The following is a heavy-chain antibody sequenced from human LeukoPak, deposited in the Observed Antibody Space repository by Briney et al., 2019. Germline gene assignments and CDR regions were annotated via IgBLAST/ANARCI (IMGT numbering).Heavy chain of an antibody. CDR3: ARRLAAAEIDP. J-gene: IGHJ5*02. V-gene: IGHV4-34*01. Sequence: SETLSLTCAVYGGSFSGYYWSWIRQPPGKGLEWIGEINHSGNTNYNPSLKSRVTISVDTSKNQFSLKLSSVTAADTAVYYCARRLAAAEIDPWGQGTLVTVSS. CDR2: INHSGNT. CDR1: GGSFSGYY. D-gene: IGHD6-13*01.